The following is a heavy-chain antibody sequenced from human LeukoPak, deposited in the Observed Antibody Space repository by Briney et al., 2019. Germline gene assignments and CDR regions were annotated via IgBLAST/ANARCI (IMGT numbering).Heavy chain of an antibody. V-gene: IGHV4-39*07. CDR3: ARGAAAAGMITGYYMDV. CDR2: IYSSGST. CDR1: GASISGSGYY. D-gene: IGHD6-13*01. J-gene: IGHJ6*03. Sequence: SETLSLTCAVSGASISGSGYYWGWIRQPPGKGLEWIGNIYSSGSTYYNASLQSRVTISIDTSKNQFSLKLSSVTAADTAVYYCARGAAAAGMITGYYMDVWGKGTTVTVSS.